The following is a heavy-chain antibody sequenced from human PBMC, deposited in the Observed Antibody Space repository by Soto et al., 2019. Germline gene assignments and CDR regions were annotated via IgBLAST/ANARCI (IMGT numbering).Heavy chain of an antibody. CDR3: ARGLPGVRGVIKNWFDP. V-gene: IGHV3-21*01. J-gene: IGHJ5*02. CDR1: GFTFSSYS. CDR2: ISSSSSYI. D-gene: IGHD3-10*01. Sequence: EVQLLESGGGLVKPGGSLRLSCAASGFTFSSYSMNWVRQAPGKGLEWVSSISSSSSYIYYADSVKGRFTISRDNAKNSLYLQMNSLRAEDTAVYYCARGLPGVRGVIKNWFDPWGQGTLVTVSS.